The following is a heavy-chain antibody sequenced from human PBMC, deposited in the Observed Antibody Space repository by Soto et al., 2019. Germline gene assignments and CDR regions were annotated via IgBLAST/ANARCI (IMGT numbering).Heavy chain of an antibody. CDR3: ARHSGGYWNYVGYYYYGMDV. J-gene: IGHJ6*02. V-gene: IGHV5-10-1*01. CDR2: IDPSDSYT. D-gene: IGHD1-7*01. CDR1: GYSFTSYW. Sequence: GESRKISCXGSGYSFTSYWISWVRQMPGKGLEWMGRIDPSDSYTNYSPSFQGHVTISADKSISTAYLQWSSLKASDTAMYYCARHSGGYWNYVGYYYYGMDVWGQGTTVTVS.